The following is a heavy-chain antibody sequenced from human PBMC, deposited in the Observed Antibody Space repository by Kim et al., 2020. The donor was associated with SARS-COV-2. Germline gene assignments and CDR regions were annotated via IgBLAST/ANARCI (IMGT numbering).Heavy chain of an antibody. Sequence: ADARQSRFTISRDNSKNTWSLQMSSLRREDTAMYYCARDRSGYDPINYFDYWGQGALVAVSS. CDR3: ARDRSGYDPINYFDY. D-gene: IGHD5-12*01. J-gene: IGHJ4*02. V-gene: IGHV3-30*15.